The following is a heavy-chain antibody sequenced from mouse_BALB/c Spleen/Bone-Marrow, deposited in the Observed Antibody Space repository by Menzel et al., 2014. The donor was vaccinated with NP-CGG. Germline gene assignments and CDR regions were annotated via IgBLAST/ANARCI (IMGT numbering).Heavy chain of an antibody. D-gene: IGHD1-2*01. CDR3: ARGGDYGFMDC. CDR1: GYAFTNYL. V-gene: IGHV1-54*01. J-gene: IGHJ4*01. CDR2: INPGSGGT. Sequence: QVQLQQSGAELVRPGTSVKVSCKASGYAFTNYLIEWVKQRPGQGLEWIGVINPGSGGTNYNEKFKGKATLTAGKSSSTAYMQLSSLTSDDSAVYFCARGGDYGFMDCWGQGTSVTVSS.